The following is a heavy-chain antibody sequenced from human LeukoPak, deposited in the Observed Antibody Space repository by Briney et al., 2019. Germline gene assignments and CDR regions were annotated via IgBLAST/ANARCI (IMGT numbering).Heavy chain of an antibody. CDR1: GSSFTSYW. V-gene: IGHV5-51*01. Sequence: GESLKISCKGSGSSFTSYWIGWVRQMPGKGLEWMGIVYPGDSDTRYSPSFQGQVTISADKSISTAYLQWSSLKASDSAMYYCAIRQGDGSSGYYDHLDYWGQGTLVTVSS. J-gene: IGHJ4*02. D-gene: IGHD3-22*01. CDR3: AIRQGDGSSGYYDHLDY. CDR2: VYPGDSDT.